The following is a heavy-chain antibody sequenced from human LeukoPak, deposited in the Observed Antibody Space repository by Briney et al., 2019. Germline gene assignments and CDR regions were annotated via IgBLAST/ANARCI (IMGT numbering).Heavy chain of an antibody. CDR1: GFTFSSYA. Sequence: GGSLRLSCAASGFTFSSYAMHWVRQAPGKGLEWVAVISYDGSNKYYADSVKGRFTISRDNSKNTLYLQMNSLRAEDTAVYYCARDKIVGPTTLDYWGQGTLVTVSS. CDR3: ARDKIVGPTTLDY. CDR2: ISYDGSNK. V-gene: IGHV3-30-3*01. D-gene: IGHD1-26*01. J-gene: IGHJ4*02.